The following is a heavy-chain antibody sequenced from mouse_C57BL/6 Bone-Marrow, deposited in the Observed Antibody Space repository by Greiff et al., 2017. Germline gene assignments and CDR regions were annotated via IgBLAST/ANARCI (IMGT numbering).Heavy chain of an antibody. CDR1: GYTFTDYY. D-gene: IGHD1-1*01. CDR3: ARSATVVAGAMDY. CDR2: IFPGSGST. Sequence: QVQLKESGPELVKPGASVKISCKASGYTFTDYYINWVKQRPGQGLEWIGWIFPGSGSTYYNEKFKGKATLTVDKSSSTAYMLLSSLTSEDSAVYFCARSATVVAGAMDYWGQGTSVTVSS. J-gene: IGHJ4*01. V-gene: IGHV1-75*01.